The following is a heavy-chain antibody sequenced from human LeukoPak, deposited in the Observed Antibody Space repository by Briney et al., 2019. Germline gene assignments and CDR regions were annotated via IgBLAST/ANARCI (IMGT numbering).Heavy chain of an antibody. Sequence: SVKVSCKASAGTFSSYAICWVRQAPGQGLEWMGGIIPIFGTANYAQKFQGRVTITADESTSTAYMELSSLRSEDTAVYYCARVSSRVIAVAGWDAFDIWGQGTMVTVSS. CDR2: IIPIFGTA. V-gene: IGHV1-69*13. J-gene: IGHJ3*02. CDR3: ARVSSRVIAVAGWDAFDI. D-gene: IGHD6-19*01. CDR1: AGTFSSYA.